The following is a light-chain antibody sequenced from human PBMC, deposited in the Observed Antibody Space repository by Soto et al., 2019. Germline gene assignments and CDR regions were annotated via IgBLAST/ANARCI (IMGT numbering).Light chain of an antibody. CDR2: TAS. J-gene: IGKJ2*01. CDR3: QQANSFPPT. CDR1: QGVSSW. Sequence: IPMTQSPSSVSASVGDRVTITCRASQGVSSWLAWYQQKPGKAPKLLIHTASSLQSGVPSRFSGSGSGSDFSLTISSLQPEDIATYYCQQANSFPPTFGQGTKLEIK. V-gene: IGKV1D-12*01.